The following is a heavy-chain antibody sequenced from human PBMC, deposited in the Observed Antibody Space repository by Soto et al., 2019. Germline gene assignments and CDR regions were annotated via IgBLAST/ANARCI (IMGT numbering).Heavy chain of an antibody. J-gene: IGHJ4*02. V-gene: IGHV3-23*01. Sequence: EVQLLESGGGLVQPGGSLRLSCTASGFTFSSYTMSWVRQAPGQGLEWVSAISGSGGSTFYADSVKGRFAISRANPKNTLLLQMNSLRADDPAVDYCANEGSFDSSGFYDYFHYWGQGTVVTVSS. CDR3: ANEGSFDSSGFYDYFHY. CDR2: ISGSGGST. D-gene: IGHD3-22*01. CDR1: GFTFSSYT.